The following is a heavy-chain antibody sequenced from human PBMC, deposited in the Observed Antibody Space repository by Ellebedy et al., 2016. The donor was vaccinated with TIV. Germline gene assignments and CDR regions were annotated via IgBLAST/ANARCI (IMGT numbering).Heavy chain of an antibody. CDR2: IYPGDSDT. Sequence: GESLKISCKGSGYSFTSYWIGWVRQMPGKGLEWMGIIYPGDSDTRYSPSFRGQVPISADKSISTAYLQWSSLKASDTAMYYCARLRRIAAAGTGHFDYWGQGTLVTVSS. D-gene: IGHD6-13*01. CDR1: GYSFTSYW. J-gene: IGHJ4*02. V-gene: IGHV5-51*01. CDR3: ARLRRIAAAGTGHFDY.